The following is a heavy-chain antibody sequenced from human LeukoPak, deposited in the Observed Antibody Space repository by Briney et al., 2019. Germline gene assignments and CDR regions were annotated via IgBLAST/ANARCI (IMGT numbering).Heavy chain of an antibody. D-gene: IGHD3-22*01. CDR2: ISYDGSNK. CDR1: GFTFSSYA. V-gene: IGHV3-30*04. J-gene: IGHJ6*03. CDR3: AREGYYDSSGRALFYYYYYMDV. Sequence: GGSLRLSCAASGFTFSSYAMHWVRQAPGKGLEWVAVISYDGSNKYYADSVKGRFTISRDNSKNTLYLQMNSLRAEDTAVYYCAREGYYDSSGRALFYYYYYMDVWGKGTTVTVSS.